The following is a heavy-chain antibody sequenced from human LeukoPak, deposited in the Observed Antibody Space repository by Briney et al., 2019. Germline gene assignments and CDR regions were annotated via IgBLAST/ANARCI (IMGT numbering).Heavy chain of an antibody. CDR1: GFTFSSNY. D-gene: IGHD2-2*01. Sequence: GGSLRLSCTASGFTFSSNYMSWVRQAPGKGLEWVSVIYSSGNTYYADSVKGRFTISRDNSKNTLYLQMNSLRAEDTAVYYCARGYCSSTSRYAGDYWGQGTLVTVSS. CDR3: ARGYCSSTSRYAGDY. CDR2: IYSSGNT. V-gene: IGHV3-53*01. J-gene: IGHJ4*02.